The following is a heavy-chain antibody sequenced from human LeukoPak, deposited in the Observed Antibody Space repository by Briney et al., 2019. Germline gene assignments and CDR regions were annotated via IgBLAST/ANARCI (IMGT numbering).Heavy chain of an antibody. D-gene: IGHD3-3*01. CDR3: AGPNRRPDFWSGYYYYYMDV. Sequence: SVKVSRKASGGTFSSYAISWVRQAPGQGLEWMGGIIPIFGTANYAQKFQGRVTITADESTSTAYMELSSLRSEDTAVYYCAGPNRRPDFWSGYYYYYMDVWGKGTTVTVSS. CDR1: GGTFSSYA. J-gene: IGHJ6*03. V-gene: IGHV1-69*01. CDR2: IIPIFGTA.